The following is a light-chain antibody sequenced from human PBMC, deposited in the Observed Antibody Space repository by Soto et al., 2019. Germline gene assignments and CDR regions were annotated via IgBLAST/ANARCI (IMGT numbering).Light chain of an antibody. V-gene: IGKV3-11*01. CDR3: QQRSNWPLT. CDR2: NAS. J-gene: IGKJ4*01. Sequence: EIVLTQSPVTLSLSPGERATLSCRASQSVSRYLVWFQQKPGQAPRLLIYNASNRATGIPARFSGSGSGTDFTLTISSLEPEDFAVYYCQQRSNWPLTFGGGTKVEIK. CDR1: QSVSRY.